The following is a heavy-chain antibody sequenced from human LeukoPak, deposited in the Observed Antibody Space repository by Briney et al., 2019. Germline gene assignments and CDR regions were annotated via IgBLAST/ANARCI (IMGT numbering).Heavy chain of an antibody. CDR1: GYXFTNYY. Sequence: ASVKVSCKSSGYXFTNYYMHWVRQAPGQGLEWMGIINPRGGSTTNAQKFQGRVTMTRVTSTTTVYMELSSLRSDDTAMYYCARDERDVVVVPGAMPYWGQGTLVTVSS. CDR2: INPRGGST. CDR3: ARDERDVVVVPGAMPY. V-gene: IGHV1-46*01. J-gene: IGHJ4*02. D-gene: IGHD2-2*01.